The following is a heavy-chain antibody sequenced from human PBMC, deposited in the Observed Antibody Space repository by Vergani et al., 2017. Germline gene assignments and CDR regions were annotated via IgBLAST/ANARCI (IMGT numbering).Heavy chain of an antibody. J-gene: IGHJ4*02. CDR2: ISSSSSYI. D-gene: IGHD2-15*01. CDR3: RVVAATLRGFDY. V-gene: IGHV3-21*01. Sequence: EVQLVESGGGLVKPGGSLRLSCAASGFTFSSYSMNWVRQAPGKGLEWVSSISSSSSYIYYADSVKGRFTISRDNAKNSLYLQMNSLRAEDTAVYYCRVVAATLRGFDYWGQGTLVTVSS. CDR1: GFTFSSYS.